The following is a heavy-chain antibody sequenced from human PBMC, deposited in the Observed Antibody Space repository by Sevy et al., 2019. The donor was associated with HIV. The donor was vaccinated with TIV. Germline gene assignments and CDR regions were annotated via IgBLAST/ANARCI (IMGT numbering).Heavy chain of an antibody. V-gene: IGHV3-33*03. CDR3: ARLDFDV. J-gene: IGHJ3*01. CDR1: GFSFRTYG. Sequence: GGSLGLSCAASGFSFRTYGIHWVRQAPGKGLEWVAFIWYDGSNQLYADSVKGRFTISRDNSKDMVSLQMNSLRVEDTALYFCARLDFDVWGHGTMVTVSS. CDR2: IWYDGSNQ.